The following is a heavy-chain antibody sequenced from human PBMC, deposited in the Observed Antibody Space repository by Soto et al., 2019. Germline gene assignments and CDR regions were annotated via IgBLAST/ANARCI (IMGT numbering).Heavy chain of an antibody. V-gene: IGHV3-23*01. J-gene: IGHJ4*02. CDR3: AKVIVLGASTLEY. CDR2: ISGSTGTT. CDR1: GFMFNHYA. D-gene: IGHD2-8*02. Sequence: CEASGFMFNHYAMAWVRQTPGKGLEWVSVISGSTGTTYYADSVKGRFTISRDNSKNTVYLQMNSLRVEDSALYSCAKVIVLGASTLEYSGEGTRGTV.